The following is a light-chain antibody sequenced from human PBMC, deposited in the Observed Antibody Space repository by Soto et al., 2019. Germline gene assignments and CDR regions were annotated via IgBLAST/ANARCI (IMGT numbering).Light chain of an antibody. CDR1: SSNIGSNS. CDR2: STN. Sequence: QLVLTQSPSASGTPGQRVTISCSGSSSNIGSNSVNWYQQVPGTAPKLLIYSTNQRPSGVPDRFSGSKSDTSASLAISGLQSEDEADYYCAAWDDSLNGEVVFGGGTKLTVL. J-gene: IGLJ2*01. V-gene: IGLV1-44*01. CDR3: AAWDDSLNGEVV.